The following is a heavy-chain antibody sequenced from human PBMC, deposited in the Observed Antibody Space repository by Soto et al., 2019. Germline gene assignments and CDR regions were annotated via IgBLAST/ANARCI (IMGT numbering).Heavy chain of an antibody. CDR2: FDPEDGET. CDR3: ATVRYYYGSGSHPNRVDP. V-gene: IGHV1-24*01. J-gene: IGHJ5*02. D-gene: IGHD3-10*01. CDR1: GYTLTELS. Sequence: ASVKVSCKVSGYTLTELSMHWVRQAPGKGLEWMGGFDPEDGETIYAQKFQGRVTMTEDTSTATAYMELSSLRSEDTAVDYCATVRYYYGSGSHPNRVDPWGQVTLDTV.